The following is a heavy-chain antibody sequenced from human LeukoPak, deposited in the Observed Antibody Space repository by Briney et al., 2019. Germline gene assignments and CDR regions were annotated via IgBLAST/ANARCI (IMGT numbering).Heavy chain of an antibody. D-gene: IGHD7-27*01. V-gene: IGHV4-30-4*08. CDR1: GGSISSGDYY. CDR2: IYYSGST. CDR3: ARSQTGDQWDY. J-gene: IGHJ4*02. Sequence: SETLSLTCTVSGGSISSGDYYWSWIRQPPGKGLEWIGYIYYSGSTYYNPSLKSRVTISVDTSKNQFSLKLSSVTAADTAVYYCARSQTGDQWDYWGQGTLVTVSS.